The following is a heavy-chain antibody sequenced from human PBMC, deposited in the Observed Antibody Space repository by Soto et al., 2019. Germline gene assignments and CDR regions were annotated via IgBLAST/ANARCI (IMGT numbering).Heavy chain of an antibody. J-gene: IGHJ4*02. Sequence: PGGSLRLSCAASGFTFSSYAMHWVRQAPGKGLEWVAVISYDGSNKYYADSVKGRITISRDNSKNTLYLQMNSLRAEDTAVYYCASFPLGYGVDYWGQGTLVTVSS. CDR1: GFTFSSYA. CDR3: ASFPLGYGVDY. V-gene: IGHV3-30-3*01. D-gene: IGHD5-18*01. CDR2: ISYDGSNK.